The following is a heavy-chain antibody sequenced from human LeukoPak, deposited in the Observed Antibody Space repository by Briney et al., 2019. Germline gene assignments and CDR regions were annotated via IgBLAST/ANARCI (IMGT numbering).Heavy chain of an antibody. D-gene: IGHD1-1*01. Sequence: TXXXYYMXWVRQAPGQGLEWMGIINPSGGSTSYAQKFQGRVTMTRDTSTSTVYMELSSLRSEDTAVYYCARDRDANWYFDPWGQGTLVTVSS. CDR3: ARDRDANWYFDP. V-gene: IGHV1-46*01. J-gene: IGHJ5*02. CDR1: TXXXYY. CDR2: INPSGGST.